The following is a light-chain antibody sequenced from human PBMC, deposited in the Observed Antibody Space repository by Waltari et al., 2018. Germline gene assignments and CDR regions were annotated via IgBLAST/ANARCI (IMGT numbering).Light chain of an antibody. V-gene: IGKV1-6*01. CDR3: LQDYSYPRT. Sequence: AIHMTQSPSSLSASVGDRVVITCRASQGIRVDLAWYQQKSGKAPKLLIYGASTLQSGVPSRVSGNTSDTDFTLTISSLQPEDIATYYCLQDYSYPRTFGQGTKVEIK. CDR1: QGIRVD. CDR2: GAS. J-gene: IGKJ1*01.